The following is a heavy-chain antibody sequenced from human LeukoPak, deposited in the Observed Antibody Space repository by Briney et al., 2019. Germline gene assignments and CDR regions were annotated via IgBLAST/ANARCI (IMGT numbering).Heavy chain of an antibody. Sequence: GASVKVSCKASGYTFTSYGISWVRQAPGQGLEWMGWISAYNGNTNYAQKLRGRVTMTTDTSTSTAYMELRSLRSDDTAVYYCARGGVLLWFRESGGGYYFDYWGQGTLVTVSS. D-gene: IGHD3-10*01. J-gene: IGHJ4*02. CDR1: GYTFTSYG. CDR2: ISAYNGNT. CDR3: ARGGVLLWFRESGGGYYFDY. V-gene: IGHV1-18*01.